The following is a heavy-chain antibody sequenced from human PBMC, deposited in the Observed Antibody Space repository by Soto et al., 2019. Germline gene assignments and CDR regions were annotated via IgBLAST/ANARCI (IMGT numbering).Heavy chain of an antibody. CDR1: GFTFDDYA. Sequence: EVQLVESGGGLVQPGRSLRLSCAASGFTFDDYAMHWVRQAPGKGLEWVSGISWNSGSIGYADSVEGRFTISRDNAKNSLYLQMNSLRAEDTALYYCAKDRRALGYYFDYWGQGTLVTVSS. J-gene: IGHJ4*02. CDR2: ISWNSGSI. D-gene: IGHD7-27*01. V-gene: IGHV3-9*01. CDR3: AKDRRALGYYFDY.